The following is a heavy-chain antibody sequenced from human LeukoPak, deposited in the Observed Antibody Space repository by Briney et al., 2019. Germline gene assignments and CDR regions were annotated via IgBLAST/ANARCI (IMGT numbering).Heavy chain of an antibody. J-gene: IGHJ4*02. D-gene: IGHD3-22*01. Sequence: SLKVSSKAPGGTFSSYTIRWVRQAPGQGLEWMGSIIPILGIANYAQKFQGRVTITADKSTSTAYMKLSSLRSEDTAVYYCARGRSSGYYYHGGGVDYWGQGTLVTVSS. CDR3: ARGRSSGYYYHGGGVDY. CDR2: IIPILGIA. V-gene: IGHV1-69*02. CDR1: GGTFSSYT.